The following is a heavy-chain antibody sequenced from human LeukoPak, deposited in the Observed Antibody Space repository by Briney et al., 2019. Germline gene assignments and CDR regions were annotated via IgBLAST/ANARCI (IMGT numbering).Heavy chain of an antibody. CDR1: GYTFTSYD. V-gene: IGHV1-8*03. Sequence: ASVKVSCKASGYTFTSYDINWVRQATGQGLEWMGWMNPNSGNTGYAQKFQGRVTITRNTSISTAYMELSSLRSEDTAVYYCARLESGSYSDYFDYWGQGTLVTVSS. CDR2: MNPNSGNT. J-gene: IGHJ4*02. D-gene: IGHD1-26*01. CDR3: ARLESGSYSDYFDY.